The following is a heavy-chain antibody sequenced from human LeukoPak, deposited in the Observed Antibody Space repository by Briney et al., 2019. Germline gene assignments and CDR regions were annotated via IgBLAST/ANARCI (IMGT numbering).Heavy chain of an antibody. D-gene: IGHD3/OR15-3a*01. J-gene: IGHJ6*03. CDR3: ARGDWYYYYYYMDV. V-gene: IGHV4-59*01. Sequence: PSETLSLTCAVYGGSFSGDYWSWIRQPPGKGLEWIGYIYYTGSTNYNPSLKSRVTISVDTSKNPFSLKLSSVTAADTAVYYCARGDWYYYYYYMDVWGKGTTVTISS. CDR2: IYYTGST. CDR1: GGSFSGDY.